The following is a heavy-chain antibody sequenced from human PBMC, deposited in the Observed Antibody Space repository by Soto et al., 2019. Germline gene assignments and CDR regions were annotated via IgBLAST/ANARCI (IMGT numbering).Heavy chain of an antibody. Sequence: GGSLGLSCAASGFTFSGYWMSWVRQAPGKGLEWVANIKQDGSEQFYVDSVKGRFTISRDNAKNSLYLQMNSLRAEDTAVYYCARVPPLYARGYYYYGMDVWGQGTTVTVSS. D-gene: IGHD3-10*02. J-gene: IGHJ6*02. CDR2: IKQDGSEQ. CDR3: ARVPPLYARGYYYYGMDV. V-gene: IGHV3-7*05. CDR1: GFTFSGYW.